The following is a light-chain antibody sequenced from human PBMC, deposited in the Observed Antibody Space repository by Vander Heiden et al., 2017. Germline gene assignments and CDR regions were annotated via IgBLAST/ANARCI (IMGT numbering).Light chain of an antibody. CDR3: AAWDDSLNGYV. CDR2: SNN. J-gene: IGLJ1*01. CDR1: SSNIGSNT. V-gene: IGLV1-44*01. Sequence: QSVLPQPPSASGTPGPRVTISCSGSSSNIGSNTVNWYQQLPGTAPKLLIYSNNQRPSGVPDRFSGSKSGTSASLAISGLQSEDEADYYCAAWDDSLNGYVFGTGTKVTVL.